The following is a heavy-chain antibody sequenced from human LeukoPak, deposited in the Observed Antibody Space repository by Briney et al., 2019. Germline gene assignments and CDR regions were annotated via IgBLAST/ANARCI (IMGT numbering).Heavy chain of an antibody. J-gene: IGHJ6*03. CDR2: INYRGST. CDR1: GGSISSYY. D-gene: IGHD2-2*01. CDR3: ARDAIVVVPAAIPYYYYYMDV. Sequence: SETLSLTCTVSGGSISSYYWTWIRQPPGKGLEWIGYINYRGSTNHNPSLKSRATISVDTSKNQFSLRLSSVTAADTAVYYCARDAIVVVPAAIPYYYYYMDVWGKGTTVTVSS. V-gene: IGHV4-59*01.